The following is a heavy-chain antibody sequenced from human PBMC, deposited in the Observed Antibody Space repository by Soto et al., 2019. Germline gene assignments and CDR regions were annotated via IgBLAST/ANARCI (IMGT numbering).Heavy chain of an antibody. D-gene: IGHD5-12*01. Sequence: SVKVSCKASGGTFSSYAISWVRQAPGQGLEWMGGIIPIFGTANYAQKFQGRVTITADESTSTAYMELSSLRSEDTAVYYCASANIVATIPAGYYYYGMDLWGQGTTVTVSS. CDR3: ASANIVATIPAGYYYYGMDL. V-gene: IGHV1-69*13. CDR1: GGTFSSYA. CDR2: IIPIFGTA. J-gene: IGHJ6*02.